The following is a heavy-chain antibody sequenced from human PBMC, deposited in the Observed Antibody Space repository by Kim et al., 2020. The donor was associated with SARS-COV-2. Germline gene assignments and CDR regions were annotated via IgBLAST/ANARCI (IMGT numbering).Heavy chain of an antibody. J-gene: IGHJ4*02. CDR2: ISGNSGTS. CDR3: AKITAICSAGSVY. CDR1: GFTFSSYA. V-gene: IGHV3-23*01. Sequence: GGSLRLSCAASGFTFSSYAMSWVRQAPGKGLEWVSSISGNSGTSYYADSVKGRFTISRDNSKNTLYLQMDNLRAEDTAVYYCAKITAICSAGSVYWGQGTLVTVSS. D-gene: IGHD3-10*01.